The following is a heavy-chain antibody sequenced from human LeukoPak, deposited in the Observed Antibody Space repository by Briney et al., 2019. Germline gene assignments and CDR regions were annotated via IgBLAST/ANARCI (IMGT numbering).Heavy chain of an antibody. CDR2: IIPIFGTA. V-gene: IGHV1-69*13. J-gene: IGHJ6*02. CDR3: ARGPDPTHYYYYGMDV. Sequence: ASVKVSCKASGYTFSSYAISWVRQAPGQGLEWMGGIIPIFGTANYAQKFQGRVTITADESTSTAYMELSSLRSEDTAVYYCARGPDPTHYYYYGMDVWGQGTTVTVSS. CDR1: GYTFSSYA.